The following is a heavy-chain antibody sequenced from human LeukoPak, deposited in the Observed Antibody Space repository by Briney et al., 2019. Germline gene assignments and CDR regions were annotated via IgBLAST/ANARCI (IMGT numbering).Heavy chain of an antibody. Sequence: ASVKVSYRVSGYTLTELSMHWVRQAPGKGLEWMGGFDPEDGETIYAQKFQGRVTMTEDTSTDTAYMELSSLRYEDTAVYYCATRSEAVADPNDAFDIWGQGTMVTVSS. CDR3: ATRSEAVADPNDAFDI. CDR1: GYTLTELS. CDR2: FDPEDGET. V-gene: IGHV1-24*01. D-gene: IGHD6-19*01. J-gene: IGHJ3*02.